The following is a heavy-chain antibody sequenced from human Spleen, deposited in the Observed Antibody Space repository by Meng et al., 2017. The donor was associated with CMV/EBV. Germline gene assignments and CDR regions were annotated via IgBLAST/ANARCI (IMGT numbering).Heavy chain of an antibody. J-gene: IGHJ4*02. D-gene: IGHD6-13*01. CDR1: VSSSTYY. CDR3: ARHRTITAAGTHYYFDY. Sequence: VSSSTYYWGWIRQPPGRGLEWIGTIYYSGSTYYNPSLKSRVTISVDTSKNQFSLKLSSVTAADTAVYYCARHRTITAAGTHYYFDYWGQGTLVTV. CDR2: IYYSGST. V-gene: IGHV4-39*01.